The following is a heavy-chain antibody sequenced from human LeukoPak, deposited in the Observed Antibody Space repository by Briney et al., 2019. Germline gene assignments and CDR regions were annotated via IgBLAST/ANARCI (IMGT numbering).Heavy chain of an antibody. CDR2: IYPGDSDT. D-gene: IGHD6-6*01. V-gene: IGHV5-51*01. J-gene: IGHJ6*03. CDR1: GYSFTSYW. CDR3: ARHRSSSSPYYYYYMDV. Sequence: GESLKISCKGSGYSFTSYWIGWVRQMPGKGLEWMGIIYPGDSDTRYSPSFQGQVTISADKSISTAYLQWSSLKASDTAMYYCARHRSSSSPYYYYYMDVWGKGTTVTVSS.